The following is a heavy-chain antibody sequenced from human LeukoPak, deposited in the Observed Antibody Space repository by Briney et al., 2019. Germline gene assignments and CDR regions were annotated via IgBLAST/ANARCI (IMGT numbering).Heavy chain of an antibody. CDR3: AKEGSRVGATTRYY. D-gene: IGHD1-26*01. CDR2: ISGSGGST. CDR1: GFTFSSYA. V-gene: IGHV3-23*01. J-gene: IGHJ4*02. Sequence: PGGSLRLSCAASGFTFSSYAMSWVRQAPGKGLEWVSAISGSGGSTYYADPVKGRFTISRDNSKNTLYLQMNSLRAEDTAVYYCAKEGSRVGATTRYYWGQGTLVTVSS.